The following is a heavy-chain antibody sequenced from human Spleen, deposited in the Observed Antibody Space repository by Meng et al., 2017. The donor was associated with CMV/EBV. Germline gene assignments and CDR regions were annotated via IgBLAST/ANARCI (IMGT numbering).Heavy chain of an antibody. CDR3: ARDRKKEQSPTIFESYYYYYDGMDV. CDR2: ISTSSSYK. Sequence: GESLKISCVGSGFTFSDYNMNWVRQAPGKGLEWVSSISTSSSYKYYADAVKGRFTISRDNAKNSLYLQINSLRAEDTAVYYCARDRKKEQSPTIFESYYYYYDGMDVWGQGTTVTVSS. D-gene: IGHD3-3*01. V-gene: IGHV3-21*01. CDR1: GFTFSDYN. J-gene: IGHJ6*02.